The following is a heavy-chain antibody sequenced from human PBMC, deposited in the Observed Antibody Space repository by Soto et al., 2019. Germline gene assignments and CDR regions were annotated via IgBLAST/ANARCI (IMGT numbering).Heavy chain of an antibody. J-gene: IGHJ4*02. V-gene: IGHV3-23*01. Sequence: GGSLRLSCAASVFTFSSYSMSWVRQAPGKGLECVSAISVSGGSTYYADSVKGRFTISRDNSKNTLYLHMNSLRAEDTAVYYCEKMLVVVTQLDYWGQGTIVTFSS. CDR1: VFTFSSYS. CDR2: ISVSGGST. CDR3: EKMLVVVTQLDY. D-gene: IGHD3-22*01.